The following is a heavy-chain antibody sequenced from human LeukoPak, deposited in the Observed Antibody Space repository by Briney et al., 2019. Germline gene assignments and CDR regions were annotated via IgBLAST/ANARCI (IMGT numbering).Heavy chain of an antibody. CDR2: INKNSYNT. D-gene: IGHD3/OR15-3a*01. CDR1: GFPFSSYV. J-gene: IGHJ4*02. CDR3: ASLDWTAPTGY. Sequence: GGSLELSWSASGFPFSSYVMHWVRPAPGKGLGGVSGINKNSYNTYYADSVKGRFTISRDNSKNTLYLQMNSLRAEDTAVYYCASLDWTAPTGYWGQGALVTVSS. V-gene: IGHV3-23*01.